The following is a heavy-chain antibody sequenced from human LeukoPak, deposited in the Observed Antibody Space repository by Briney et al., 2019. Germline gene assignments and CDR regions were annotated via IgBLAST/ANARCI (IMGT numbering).Heavy chain of an antibody. V-gene: IGHV1-46*01. CDR2: INPSGGST. D-gene: IGHD6-25*01. Sequence: ASVKVSCKASGYTFTSYYMHWVRQAPGQGLEWMGIINPSGGSTSYAQKFQGRVTMTRDTSTSTVYMELSSLRSEDTAVYYCASWGGLSSEPVEGSYYYYYMDVWGKGTTVTVSS. J-gene: IGHJ6*03. CDR3: ASWGGLSSEPVEGSYYYYYMDV. CDR1: GYTFTSYY.